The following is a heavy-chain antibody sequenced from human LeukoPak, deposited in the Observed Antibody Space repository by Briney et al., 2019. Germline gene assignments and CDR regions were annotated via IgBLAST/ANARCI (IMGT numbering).Heavy chain of an antibody. CDR2: IYYSGST. CDR3: ARSDSYYDSSGYSFNFDY. D-gene: IGHD3-22*01. J-gene: IGHJ4*02. V-gene: IGHV4-59*11. CDR1: GGSISSHY. Sequence: SSETLSLTCTVSGGSISSHYWSWIRQPPGKGLEWIGYIYYSGSTNYNPSLKSRVTISVDTSKNQFSLKLSSVTAADTAVYYCARSDSYYDSSGYSFNFDYWGQGTLVTVSS.